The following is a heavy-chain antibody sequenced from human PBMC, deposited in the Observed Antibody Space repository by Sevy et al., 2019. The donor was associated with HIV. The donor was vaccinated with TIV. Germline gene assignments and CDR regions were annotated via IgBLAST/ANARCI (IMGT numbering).Heavy chain of an antibody. CDR3: ARFLPPYYDFWSGYYTFSYYGMDV. D-gene: IGHD3-3*01. V-gene: IGHV3-48*03. CDR2: ISSSGSTI. Sequence: GGSLRLSCAASGFTFSSYEMNWVRQAPGKGLEWVSYISSSGSTIYYADSVKGRFTISRDNAKNSLYLQMNSLRAEDTAVYYCARFLPPYYDFWSGYYTFSYYGMDVWGQGTTVTVSS. CDR1: GFTFSSYE. J-gene: IGHJ6*02.